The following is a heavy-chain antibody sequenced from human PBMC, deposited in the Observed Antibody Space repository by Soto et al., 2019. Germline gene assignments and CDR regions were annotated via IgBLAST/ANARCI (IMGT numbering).Heavy chain of an antibody. CDR3: ALRNLGFDP. Sequence: ASVKVSCKASGYTFTSYGLNWVRQAPGQGLEWMGWISAYNGNTNYAQKFQGRVTMTTDTSTSTAYMELRSLRSDDTAVYYCALRNLGFDPWGQGTLVTVSS. CDR2: ISAYNGNT. CDR1: GYTFTSYG. V-gene: IGHV1-18*01. D-gene: IGHD2-21*01. J-gene: IGHJ5*02.